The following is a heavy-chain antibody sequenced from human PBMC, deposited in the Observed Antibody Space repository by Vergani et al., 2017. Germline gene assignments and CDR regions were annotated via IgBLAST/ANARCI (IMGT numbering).Heavy chain of an antibody. Sequence: QVQLQQWGAGLLKPSETLSLTCAVYGGSFSGYYWSWIRQPPGKGLEWIGYIYYSGSTNYNPSLKSRVTISVDTSKNQFSLKLSSVTAADTAVYYCARALGYCSSTSCPKNYYYYGMDVWGQGTTVTVSS. CDR3: ARALGYCSSTSCPKNYYYYGMDV. CDR2: IYYSGST. V-gene: IGHV4-34*11. CDR1: GGSFSGYY. J-gene: IGHJ6*02. D-gene: IGHD2-2*01.